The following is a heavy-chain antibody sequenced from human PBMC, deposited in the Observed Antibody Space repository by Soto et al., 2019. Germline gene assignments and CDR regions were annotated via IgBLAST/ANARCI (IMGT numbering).Heavy chain of an antibody. V-gene: IGHV3-23*01. CDR1: GFTFSIFA. D-gene: IGHD7-27*01. CDR3: AKEVSLGSTVDLGY. Sequence: GGSLRLSCAASGFTFSIFAMSWVRQSPGKGLEWVSTISGSGGSTYYADAVRGRFTISRDNSMGTLYLQMKSLRVEDTAIYYCAKEVSLGSTVDLGYWGQGALVTVSS. CDR2: ISGSGGST. J-gene: IGHJ4*02.